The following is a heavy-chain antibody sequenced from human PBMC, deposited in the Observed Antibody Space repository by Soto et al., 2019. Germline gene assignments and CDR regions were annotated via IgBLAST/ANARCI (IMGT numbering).Heavy chain of an antibody. Sequence: SETLSLTCTVSGGSISSYYWSWIRQPPGKGLEWIGYIYYSGSTNYNPSLKSRVTISVDTSKNQFSLKLSSVTAADTAVYYWARDGAGLDDAFDIWGQGTMVTVSS. CDR2: IYYSGST. V-gene: IGHV4-59*01. D-gene: IGHD6-19*01. J-gene: IGHJ3*02. CDR3: ARDGAGLDDAFDI. CDR1: GGSISSYY.